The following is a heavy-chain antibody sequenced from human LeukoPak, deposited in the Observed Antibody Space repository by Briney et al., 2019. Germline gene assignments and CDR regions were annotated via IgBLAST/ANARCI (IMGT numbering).Heavy chain of an antibody. CDR3: ARGEIAPRYSFGYGGGYYYYGMDV. CDR1: GFTFSDYY. CDR2: ISSSGSTI. D-gene: IGHD5-18*01. J-gene: IGHJ6*02. V-gene: IGHV3-11*01. Sequence: PGGSLRLSCAASGFTFSDYYMSWIRQAPGKGLEWVSYISSSGSTIYYADSVKGRFTISRDNAKNSLYLQMNSLRAEDTAVYYCARGEIAPRYSFGYGGGYYYYGMDVGAQGTTVTVSS.